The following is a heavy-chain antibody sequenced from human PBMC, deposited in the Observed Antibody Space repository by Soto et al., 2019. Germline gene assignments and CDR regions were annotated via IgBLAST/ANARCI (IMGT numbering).Heavy chain of an antibody. CDR3: ARDLRVVVPAGYYYYGMDV. CDR2: IYYSGIA. V-gene: IGHV4-59*12. J-gene: IGHJ6*02. CDR1: GGTISTYY. D-gene: IGHD2-2*01. Sequence: SETPSLTCTVSGGTISTYYWSLIRQHLGKGLEWIGYIYYSGIANYTPSLKTRFTISGDNSKNTVYLQMNSLRAEDTAVYYCARDLRVVVPAGYYYYGMDVWGQGTTVTVSS.